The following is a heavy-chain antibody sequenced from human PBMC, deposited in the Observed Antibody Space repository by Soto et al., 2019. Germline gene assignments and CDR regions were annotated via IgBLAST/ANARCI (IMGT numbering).Heavy chain of an antibody. V-gene: IGHV1-69*02. J-gene: IGHJ5*02. CDR3: ARGATMIVVAPMGFDP. CDR1: GGTFSSYT. D-gene: IGHD3-22*01. Sequence: ASVKVSCKASGGTFSSYTISWVRQAPGQGLEWMGRIIPILGIANYAQKFQGRVTITADKSTSTAYMELSSLRSEDTAVYYCARGATMIVVAPMGFDPWGQGTLVTVSS. CDR2: IIPILGIA.